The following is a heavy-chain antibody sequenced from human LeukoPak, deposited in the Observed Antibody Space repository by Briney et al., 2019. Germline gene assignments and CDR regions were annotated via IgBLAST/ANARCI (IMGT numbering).Heavy chain of an antibody. CDR2: ISSSGSTI. D-gene: IGHD6-19*01. CDR1: GFTFSSYE. J-gene: IGHJ4*02. V-gene: IGHV3-48*03. CDR3: ARADIAVAGTYDY. Sequence: PGGSLRLSCAASGFTFSSYEMNWVRQAPGKGLEWDSYISSSGSTIYYADSVKGRFTISRDNAKNSLYLQMNSLRAEDTAVYYCARADIAVAGTYDYWGQGTLVTVSS.